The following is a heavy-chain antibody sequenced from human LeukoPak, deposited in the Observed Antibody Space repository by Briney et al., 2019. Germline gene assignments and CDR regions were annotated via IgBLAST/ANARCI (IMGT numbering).Heavy chain of an antibody. J-gene: IGHJ6*03. V-gene: IGHV1-18*01. CDR3: AKGSADYGGYAYYYYYFYMDV. Sequence: ASVKVSCKASGYTFTSYGISWVRQAPGQGLEWMGWISAYNGNTNYAQKLQGRVTMTTDTSTSTAYMELRSLRAEDTAVYYCAKGSADYGGYAYYYYYFYMDVWGKGTTVTVSS. CDR2: ISAYNGNT. CDR1: GYTFTSYG. D-gene: IGHD4-23*01.